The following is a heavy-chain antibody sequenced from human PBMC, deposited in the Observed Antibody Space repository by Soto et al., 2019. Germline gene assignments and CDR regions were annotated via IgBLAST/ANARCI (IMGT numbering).Heavy chain of an antibody. CDR2: IYWDDDK. CDR3: AHEASYGSGSYYVWFDP. Sequence: QITLKESGPTLVKPTQTLTLTCTFSGFSLSTGGVGVGWIRQPPGKALEWLALIYWDDDKRYSPSLKSRLTITKDTSKNQVVLTMTNMDPVDTATYYCAHEASYGSGSYYVWFDPWGQGTLVTVSS. CDR1: GFSLSTGGVG. V-gene: IGHV2-5*02. D-gene: IGHD3-10*01. J-gene: IGHJ5*02.